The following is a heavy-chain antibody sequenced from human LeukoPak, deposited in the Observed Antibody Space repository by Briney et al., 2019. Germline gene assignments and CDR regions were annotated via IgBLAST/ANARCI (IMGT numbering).Heavy chain of an antibody. Sequence: GGSLRLSCAASGFTFDDYTMHWVRQAPGKGLEWVSLISWDGGSTYYADSVKGRFTISRDNSKNSLYLQMNSLRTEDTALYYCAKDHNWGSTSCSDVWGKGTTVTVSS. CDR3: AKDHNWGSTSCSDV. D-gene: IGHD2-2*01. J-gene: IGHJ6*04. V-gene: IGHV3-43*01. CDR1: GFTFDDYT. CDR2: ISWDGGST.